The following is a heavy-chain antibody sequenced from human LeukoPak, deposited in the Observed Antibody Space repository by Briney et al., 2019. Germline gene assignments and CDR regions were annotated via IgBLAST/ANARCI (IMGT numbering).Heavy chain of an antibody. CDR3: ASRATVTTDRFWFDP. CDR2: IYSGGSS. J-gene: IGHJ5*02. D-gene: IGHD4-11*01. CDR1: GFTVSSNS. Sequence: SGGSLRLSCAASGFTVSSNSMNWVRQAPGKGLEWVSVIYSGGSSSYADSVKGRFTISRDSSKNTLYLQMNSLRAEDTAVYYCASRATVTTDRFWFDPWGQGTLVTVSS. V-gene: IGHV3-53*01.